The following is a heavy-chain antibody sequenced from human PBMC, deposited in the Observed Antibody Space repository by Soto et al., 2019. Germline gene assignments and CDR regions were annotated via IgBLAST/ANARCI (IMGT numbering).Heavy chain of an antibody. J-gene: IGHJ6*02. Sequence: GESLTISCKGSGYTFTNYWIGWVRQMPGKGLEWMGIIYPGDSDTKYNPSFQGQVTISADKSITTTYLQWSSLKASDTAIYYCAASIFYYGMDVWGQGTTVTVSS. CDR1: GYTFTNYW. V-gene: IGHV5-51*01. CDR2: IYPGDSDT. CDR3: AASIFYYGMDV.